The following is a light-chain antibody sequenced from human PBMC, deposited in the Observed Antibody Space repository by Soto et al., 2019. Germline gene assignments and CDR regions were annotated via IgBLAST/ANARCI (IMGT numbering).Light chain of an antibody. CDR1: QTVVTH. V-gene: IGKV3-15*01. J-gene: IGKJ1*01. CDR2: DAS. CDR3: QQYNKWPRT. Sequence: EVVMTQSPVTLSLSPGDRATVSCRASQTVVTHLAWFQQKPGQPPRLLIYDASATATGIPARFSGSGSGTDFTLTISSLQSEDFAVYYCQQYNKWPRTFGQGTKV.